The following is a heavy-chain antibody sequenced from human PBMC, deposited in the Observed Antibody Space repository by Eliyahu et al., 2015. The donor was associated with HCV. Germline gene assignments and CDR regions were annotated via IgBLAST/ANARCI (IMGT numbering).Heavy chain of an antibody. CDR3: ASEDTMSYYGMDV. J-gene: IGHJ6*02. D-gene: IGHD5-18*01. Sequence: EVQLVESGGGLVQPGGSLRLSCXASGXXFRIHWMXWVPXAPGKGLVWVSRINSDVSSTSYADSVKGRFTISRDNAKNTLYLQMNSLRAEDTAVYYCASEDTMSYYGMDVWGQGTTVTVSS. V-gene: IGHV3-74*01. CDR2: INSDVSST. CDR1: GXXFRIHW.